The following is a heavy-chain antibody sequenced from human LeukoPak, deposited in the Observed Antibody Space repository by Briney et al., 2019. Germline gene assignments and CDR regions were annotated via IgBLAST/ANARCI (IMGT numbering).Heavy chain of an antibody. CDR3: ASVPLRGDAFDI. V-gene: IGHV3-7*01. D-gene: IGHD3-10*01. CDR2: IKQDGSEK. CDR1: GFTFSSYW. Sequence: GGSLRLSCAASGFTFSSYWMSWVRQAPGKGLEWVANIKQDGSEKYYVDSVKGRFTISRDSAKNSLYLQMNSLRAEDTAVYYCASVPLRGDAFDIWGQGTMVTVSS. J-gene: IGHJ3*02.